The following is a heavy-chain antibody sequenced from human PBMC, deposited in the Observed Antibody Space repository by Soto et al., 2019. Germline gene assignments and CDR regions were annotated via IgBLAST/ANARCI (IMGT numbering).Heavy chain of an antibody. Sequence: EVQLVESGGGLVKPGGSLRLSCAASGFTISIYTMNRVRQAPGKGLEWVSSIRSSSSYIYYSDSVKGRFTISRDNAKNSLYLQMNSLRAEDTAVYYCARDRYGDYDFDYWGQGTLVTVSS. CDR2: IRSSSSYI. V-gene: IGHV3-21*01. CDR1: GFTISIYT. J-gene: IGHJ4*02. CDR3: ARDRYGDYDFDY. D-gene: IGHD4-17*01.